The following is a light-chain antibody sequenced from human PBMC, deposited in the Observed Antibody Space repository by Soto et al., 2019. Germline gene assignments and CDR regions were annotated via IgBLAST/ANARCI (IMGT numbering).Light chain of an antibody. J-gene: IGKJ4*01. CDR2: GAT. Sequence: EIVMKQSPGTLSVSPGERATLSCWASQSDSSNLAWYQQKPGQAPRLLIYGATTRATGIPARFSGSGSGTEFTLTLSSLQSEDFAVYYCQQYNNWPPLTFGGGTKVEIK. V-gene: IGKV3-15*01. CDR3: QQYNNWPPLT. CDR1: QSDSSN.